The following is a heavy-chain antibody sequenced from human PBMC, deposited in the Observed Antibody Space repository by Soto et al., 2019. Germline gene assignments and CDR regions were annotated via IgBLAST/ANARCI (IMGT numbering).Heavy chain of an antibody. D-gene: IGHD6-13*01. CDR3: ATAGLYYSSWYEGY. CDR2: ISASGDST. V-gene: IGHV3-23*01. CDR1: GFTFSSYS. Sequence: EVQLLESGGALVQPGGSLRLSCAASGFTFSSYSMNWVRQAPGKGLEWVSSISASGDSTHNSDSVKGRFAISRDNSKNTLDLPLNSLKADDTGVYYGATAGLYYSSWYEGYWGQGTLVAVAS. J-gene: IGHJ4*02.